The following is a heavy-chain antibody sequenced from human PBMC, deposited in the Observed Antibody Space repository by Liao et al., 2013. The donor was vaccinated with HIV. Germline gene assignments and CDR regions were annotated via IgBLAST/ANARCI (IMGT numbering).Heavy chain of an antibody. J-gene: IGHJ3*02. CDR3: ARGLEYASSWKAFDI. D-gene: IGHD6-13*01. CDR2: THTSGST. V-gene: IGHV4-4*07. Sequence: QVQLQESGPGLVKPAETLSLTCTVSGGSISSYYWGWIRQPAGKGLEWIGRTHTSGSTNYNPSLQSRVTMSVDTSNNQFSLRLISVTAADAAVYYCARGLEYASSWKAFDIWGQGTVVTVSS. CDR1: GGSISSYY.